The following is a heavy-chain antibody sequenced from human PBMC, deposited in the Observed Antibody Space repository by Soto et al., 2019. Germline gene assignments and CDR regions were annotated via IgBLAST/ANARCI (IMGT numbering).Heavy chain of an antibody. CDR3: ASQPVSVDTAMVGIDYMDV. J-gene: IGHJ6*03. CDR2: IYYSGST. D-gene: IGHD5-18*01. V-gene: IGHV4-59*08. Sequence: SETLSLTCTVSGGSISSYYWSWIRQPPGKGLEWIGYIYYSGSTNYNPSLKSRVTISVDTSKNQFSLKLSSVTAADTAVYYCASQPVSVDTAMVGIDYMDVWGKGTTVTVSS. CDR1: GGSISSYY.